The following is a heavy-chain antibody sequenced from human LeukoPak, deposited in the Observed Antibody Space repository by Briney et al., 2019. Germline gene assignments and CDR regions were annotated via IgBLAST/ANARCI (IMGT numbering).Heavy chain of an antibody. CDR2: MSGFGSTI. D-gene: IGHD3-9*01. J-gene: IGHJ6*01. V-gene: IGHV3-48*04. Sequence: PGGSLRLSCAASGFTFRSYSMIWVRQAPGKGLEWLSYMSGFGSTIYYADSVKGRFTISRDNAKNSLYLQMNRLRAEDTAVYYCASSRYFDMDVWGQGTTVTVFS. CDR3: ASSRYFDMDV. CDR1: GFTFRSYS.